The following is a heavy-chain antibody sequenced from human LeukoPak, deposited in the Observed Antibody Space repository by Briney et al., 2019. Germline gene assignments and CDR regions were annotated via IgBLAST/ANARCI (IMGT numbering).Heavy chain of an antibody. CDR2: NNPNSGGT. J-gene: IGHJ4*02. D-gene: IGHD3-3*01. V-gene: IGHV1-2*02. Sequence: ASVKVSWKASWYTFTGYYIHWVRKAPGQGLGWMGTNNPNSGGTNYAQKFQGRVTMTRDTSISTAYMELSRLRSDDTAVYYCARAGVGVRFLEWLHDYWGQGTLVTVSS. CDR3: ARAGVGVRFLEWLHDY. CDR1: WYTFTGYY.